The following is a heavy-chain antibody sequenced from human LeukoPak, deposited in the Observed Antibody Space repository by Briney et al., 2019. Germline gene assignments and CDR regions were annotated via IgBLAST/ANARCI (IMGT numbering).Heavy chain of an antibody. D-gene: IGHD2-2*01. J-gene: IGHJ4*02. Sequence: PGGSLRLSCAASGFTVSTNYMRWVRQAPGKGLEWVSSISGNGVGTYYADSVKGRFTISRDNSKNSLNLQMYSLRVEDTAVYYCAKRGSTSYHFDSWGQGTLVTVSS. CDR3: AKRGSTSYHFDS. CDR2: ISGNGVGT. CDR1: GFTVSTNY. V-gene: IGHV3-23*01.